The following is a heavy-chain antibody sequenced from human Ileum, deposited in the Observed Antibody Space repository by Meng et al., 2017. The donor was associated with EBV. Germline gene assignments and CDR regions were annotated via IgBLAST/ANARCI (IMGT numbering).Heavy chain of an antibody. CDR3: ARWAFIYSYGFDH. J-gene: IGHJ4*02. Sequence: QLQLQEAGPGLVKPSGTLSLPCAVSGASITESNSWSWVRQPPGKGLEWIGEIYHSGGTNYNPSLKSRVTISVDKSKNQISLKLNSVTAADTAVYYCARWAFIYSYGFDHWGQGTLVTVSS. CDR2: IYHSGGT. D-gene: IGHD5-18*01. CDR1: GASITESNS. V-gene: IGHV4-4*02.